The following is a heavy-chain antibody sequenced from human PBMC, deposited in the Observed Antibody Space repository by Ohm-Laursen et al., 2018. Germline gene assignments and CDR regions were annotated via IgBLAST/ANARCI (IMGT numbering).Heavy chain of an antibody. V-gene: IGHV3-23*01. J-gene: IGHJ4*02. D-gene: IGHD3-22*01. Sequence: GSLRLSCAAFGFTFSSYATSWVRQAPGKGLEWVSAISGSGGSTYYADSVKGRFTISRDNSKNTLYLQMNSLRAEDTAVYYCAKGDVYYYDSSGCSFDYWGQGTLVTVSS. CDR3: AKGDVYYYDSSGCSFDY. CDR2: ISGSGGST. CDR1: GFTFSSYA.